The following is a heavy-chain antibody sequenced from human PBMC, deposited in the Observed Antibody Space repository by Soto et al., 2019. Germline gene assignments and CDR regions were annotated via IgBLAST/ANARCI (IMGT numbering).Heavy chain of an antibody. CDR2: TYYRSKWYN. J-gene: IGHJ6*01. D-gene: IGHD7-27*01. CDR3: ARGTGDLGYSHRDRQDV. CDR1: GDSVSSNSAA. Sequence: SQTISLTCASSGDSVSSNSAAWNWIRQSPSRGLEWLGRTYYRSKWYNDYAVSVKSRITINPDTSKNQFSLQLNSVTPEDTAVYYCARGTGDLGYSHRDRQDVWGQGTTVIGSS. V-gene: IGHV6-1*01.